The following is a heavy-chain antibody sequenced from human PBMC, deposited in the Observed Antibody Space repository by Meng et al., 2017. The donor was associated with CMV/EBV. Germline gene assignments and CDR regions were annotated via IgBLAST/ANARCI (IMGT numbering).Heavy chain of an antibody. D-gene: IGHD2-2*01. J-gene: IGHJ6*02. Sequence: GESLKISCAASGFTFSNYGMHWVRQAPGKGLEWVAFIRYDGSNKYYADSVKGRFTISRDNSKNTLYLQMNSLRAEDTAVYYCAKDGVGTTSGYYGMDVWGQGTTVTVSS. CDR3: AKDGVGTTSGYYGMDV. V-gene: IGHV3-30*02. CDR2: IRYDGSNK. CDR1: GFTFSNYG.